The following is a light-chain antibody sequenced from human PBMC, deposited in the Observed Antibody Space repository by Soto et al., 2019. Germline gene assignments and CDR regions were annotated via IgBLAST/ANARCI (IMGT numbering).Light chain of an antibody. CDR2: LGS. CDR1: QSLLHSNGYNY. V-gene: IGKV2-28*01. CDR3: MQPLQSWT. Sequence: DIVMTQSPLSLPVTPGEPASISCRSSQSLLHSNGYNYLDWYLQKPGQSPQLLICLGSNRASGVPDRFSGSGSGTDFTLKISRVEAEDVGVYYCMQPLQSWTFGQGTKV. J-gene: IGKJ1*01.